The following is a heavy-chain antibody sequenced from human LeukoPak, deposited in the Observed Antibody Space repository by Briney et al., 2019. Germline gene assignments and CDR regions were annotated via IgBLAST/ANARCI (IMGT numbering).Heavy chain of an antibody. D-gene: IGHD5-18*01. J-gene: IGHJ4*02. CDR3: AREGGYSYGLPYFDY. V-gene: IGHV1-18*01. Sequence: ASVKVSCKASGYTFTSYDINWVRQAPGQGLEWMGWISAYNGNTNYAQKLQGRVTMTTDTSTSTAYMELRSLRSDDTAVYYCAREGGYSYGLPYFDYWGQGTLVTVSS. CDR1: GYTFTSYD. CDR2: ISAYNGNT.